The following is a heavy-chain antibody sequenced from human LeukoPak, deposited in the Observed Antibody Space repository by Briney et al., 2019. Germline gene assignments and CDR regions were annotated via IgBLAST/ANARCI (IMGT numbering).Heavy chain of an antibody. CDR3: ARSHEGGYYYYHYGMDV. V-gene: IGHV3-48*04. J-gene: IGHJ6*02. CDR2: ISSGTSRTI. CDR1: DFSVSSYF. D-gene: IGHD5-12*01. Sequence: GGSLRLSCAASDFSVSSYFMYWVRQAPGKGLEWVSYISSGTSRTIYYADSVKGRFTISRDNAKNSLYLQMNSLRAEDTAVYYCARSHEGGYYYYHYGMDVWGQGTTVTVSS.